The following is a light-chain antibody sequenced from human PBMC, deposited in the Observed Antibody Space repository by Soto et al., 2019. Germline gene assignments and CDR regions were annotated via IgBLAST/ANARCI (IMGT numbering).Light chain of an antibody. V-gene: IGKV3-11*01. CDR1: QSISNS. Sequence: IVLTQSPATLSLCQFERATLSFRASQSISNSLAWYQQKPGQAPSLLIFDASKRATGIPARFSGSGSGTDFTLTSSRLEPEDCAVYYCQQYGSSGTFGQGTKVDIK. J-gene: IGKJ1*01. CDR2: DAS. CDR3: QQYGSSGT.